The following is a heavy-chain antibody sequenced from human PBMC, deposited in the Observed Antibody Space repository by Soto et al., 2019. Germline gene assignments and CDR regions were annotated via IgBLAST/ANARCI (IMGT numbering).Heavy chain of an antibody. Sequence: ASVKVSCKASGYTFTSYGISWVRQASGQGLEWMGWISAYNGNTNYAQKLQGRVTMTTDTSTSTAYMELRSLRSDDTAVYYCARQDYYDSSGYPSWFDPWGQGTLVTVSS. CDR1: GYTFTSYG. J-gene: IGHJ5*02. CDR3: ARQDYYDSSGYPSWFDP. CDR2: ISAYNGNT. V-gene: IGHV1-18*04. D-gene: IGHD3-22*01.